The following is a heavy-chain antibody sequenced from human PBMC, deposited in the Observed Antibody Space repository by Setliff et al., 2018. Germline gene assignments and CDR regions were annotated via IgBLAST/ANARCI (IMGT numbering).Heavy chain of an antibody. V-gene: IGHV4-4*02. CDR3: ASRPSAEFFDY. CDR1: GDSVSTGTW. CDR2: IFHSGST. J-gene: IGHJ4*02. Sequence: KPSETLSLTCAVSGDSVSTGTWWSWVRQPPGKGLEWIGEIFHSGSTNYNPSLKSRVTFSVDKSKNQFSLKLTSVTAADTAVYYCASRPSAEFFDYWGQGTVGTSPQ. D-gene: IGHD6-25*01.